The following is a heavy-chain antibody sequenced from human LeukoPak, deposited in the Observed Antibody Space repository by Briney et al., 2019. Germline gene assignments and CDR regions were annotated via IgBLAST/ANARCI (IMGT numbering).Heavy chain of an antibody. V-gene: IGHV4-59*01. Sequence: LETLSLTCTVSGGSISSYYWSWIRQPPGKGLEWIGHIYYSGSTNYNPSLKSRVTISVDTSKNQFSLKLSSVTAADTAVYYCAGGPYSGSYYVDYWGQGTLVTVSS. D-gene: IGHD1-26*01. J-gene: IGHJ4*02. CDR2: IYYSGST. CDR3: AGGPYSGSYYVDY. CDR1: GGSISSYY.